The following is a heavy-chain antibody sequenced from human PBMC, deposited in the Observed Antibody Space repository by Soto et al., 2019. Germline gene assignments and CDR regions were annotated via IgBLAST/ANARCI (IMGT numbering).Heavy chain of an antibody. J-gene: IGHJ5*02. CDR3: ARLSKWLLLNWFDP. D-gene: IGHD3-22*01. Sequence: ASVKVSCKASGYTFTSYGISWVRQAPGQGLEWMGWISAYNGNTNYAQKLQGRVTMTTDTSTSTAYMELSSLRSDDTAVYYCARLSKWLLLNWFDPWGQGTLVTVSS. V-gene: IGHV1-18*01. CDR1: GYTFTSYG. CDR2: ISAYNGNT.